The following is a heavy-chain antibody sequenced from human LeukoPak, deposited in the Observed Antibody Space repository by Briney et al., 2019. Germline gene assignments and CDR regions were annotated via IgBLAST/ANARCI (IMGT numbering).Heavy chain of an antibody. J-gene: IGHJ6*04. Sequence: RASVKVSCKASGYTFTSYYMHWVRQAPGQGLEWMGIINPSGGSTSYAQKSQGRVTITADESTSTAYMELSSLRSEDTAVYYCARAMVRGAEDYYYGMDVWGKGTTVTVSS. CDR1: GYTFTSYY. D-gene: IGHD3-10*01. CDR3: ARAMVRGAEDYYYGMDV. V-gene: IGHV1-46*01. CDR2: INPSGGST.